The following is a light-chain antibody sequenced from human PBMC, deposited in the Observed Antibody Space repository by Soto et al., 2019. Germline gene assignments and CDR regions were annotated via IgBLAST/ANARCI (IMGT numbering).Light chain of an antibody. CDR2: DAS. J-gene: IGKJ1*01. Sequence: IVLTQSPVTLALSPGESAVLSCRASQSESTSLAWYQHKPGQAPRLFIYDASKRAPGIPARFTGSGSGTDFTLTISGLEPEDIAVYYCQVRDVWPSFGQGTKVEIK. V-gene: IGKV3-11*01. CDR1: QSESTS. CDR3: QVRDVWPS.